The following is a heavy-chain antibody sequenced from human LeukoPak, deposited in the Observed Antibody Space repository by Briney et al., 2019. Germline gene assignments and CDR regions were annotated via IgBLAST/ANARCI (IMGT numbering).Heavy chain of an antibody. CDR3: ARGSYTSSWYGVFDY. CDR1: GFIFSSYD. D-gene: IGHD6-13*01. CDR2: IWYDGSNK. J-gene: IGHJ4*02. V-gene: IGHV3-33*01. Sequence: GRSLRLSCAASGFIFSSYDMHWVRQAPGKGLEWVAVIWYDGSNKYYANSGKGRFTLSRDNSKDTLYLQMNSLRGEDTAVYYCARGSYTSSWYGVFDYWGQGTLVTVSS.